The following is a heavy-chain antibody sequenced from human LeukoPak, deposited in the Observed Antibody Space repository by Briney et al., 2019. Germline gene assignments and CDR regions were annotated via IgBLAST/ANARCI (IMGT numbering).Heavy chain of an antibody. CDR3: ARATYGDFDY. D-gene: IGHD4/OR15-4a*01. Sequence: GGSLRLSCAASGFTFSSYAMHWVRQAPGKGLEWVAVISYDGSNKKYADSVKGRFTISRDNAKNSLYLQMNSLRAEDTAVYYCARATYGDFDYWGQGTLVTVSS. J-gene: IGHJ4*02. CDR1: GFTFSSYA. V-gene: IGHV3-30*04. CDR2: ISYDGSNK.